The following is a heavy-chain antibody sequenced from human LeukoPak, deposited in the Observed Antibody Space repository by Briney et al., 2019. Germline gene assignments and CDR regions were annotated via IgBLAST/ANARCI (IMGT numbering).Heavy chain of an antibody. J-gene: IGHJ4*02. V-gene: IGHV3-7*01. CDR3: ARVHSSWSFDY. CDR1: GFTFSTYW. D-gene: IGHD6-13*01. CDR2: IKQDGSDK. Sequence: GGSLRLSCAASGFTFSTYWMAWVRQAPGKGLEWVANIKQDGSDKYYVDSVKGRLTISRDNAKNSLYLQMNSLRAEDTAVYYCARVHSSWSFDYWGQGTLVTVSS.